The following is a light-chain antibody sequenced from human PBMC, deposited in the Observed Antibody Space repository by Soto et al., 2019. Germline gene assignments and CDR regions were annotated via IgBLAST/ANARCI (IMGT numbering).Light chain of an antibody. Sequence: DIQMTQSPSTLSASVGDRVTITCRASQSISSWLAWYLQKPGKAPKLLIYKASSLESGVPSRFSGSGSGTEFTLTFSSLQPDDFATYYCQQYNSYSTWTFGQGTKVDIK. V-gene: IGKV1-5*03. CDR1: QSISSW. J-gene: IGKJ1*01. CDR2: KAS. CDR3: QQYNSYSTWT.